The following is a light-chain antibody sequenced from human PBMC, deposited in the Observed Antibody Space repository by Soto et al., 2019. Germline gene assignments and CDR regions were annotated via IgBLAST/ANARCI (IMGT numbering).Light chain of an antibody. CDR2: AAS. CDR3: QHYLNYPIT. J-gene: IGKJ5*01. CDR1: QGISSY. V-gene: IGKV1-8*01. Sequence: ASRTTQSPASFSASTGDRVTITCRASQGISSYLAWYQQKPGKAPKLLISAASTLQSGVPSRFSGSGSGTDFTLTITHLQSEDFATYYCQHYLNYPITFGQGTRLAI.